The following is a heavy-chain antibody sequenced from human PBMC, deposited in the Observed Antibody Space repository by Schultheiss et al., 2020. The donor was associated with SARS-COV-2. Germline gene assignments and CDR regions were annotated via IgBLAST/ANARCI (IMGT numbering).Heavy chain of an antibody. D-gene: IGHD2-2*01. CDR3: AKDLFLGCSGTSC. CDR2: INHSGST. J-gene: IGHJ4*02. CDR1: GGSLSGYY. Sequence: SETLSLTCAVYGGSLSGYYWSWVRQPPGKGPEWIGEINHSGSTNYNPSLKSRVTISIDTSKNQFSLKLSSVTAADTAVYYCAKDLFLGCSGTSCWSQGALVTVSS. V-gene: IGHV4-34*01.